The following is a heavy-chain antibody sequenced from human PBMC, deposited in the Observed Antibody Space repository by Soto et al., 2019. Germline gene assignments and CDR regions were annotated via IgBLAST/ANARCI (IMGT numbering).Heavy chain of an antibody. V-gene: IGHV4-39*01. J-gene: IGHJ4*02. CDR1: GGSISSSSYY. CDR3: ARHIDY. CDR2: IYYSGST. Sequence: NPSETLSLTGTVSGGSISSSSYYWVSIRQPPGKGLEWIGSIYYSGSTYYNPSLKSRVTISVDTSKNQFSLKLSCVTAADTAVYYCARHIDYWGQGTLVTVSS.